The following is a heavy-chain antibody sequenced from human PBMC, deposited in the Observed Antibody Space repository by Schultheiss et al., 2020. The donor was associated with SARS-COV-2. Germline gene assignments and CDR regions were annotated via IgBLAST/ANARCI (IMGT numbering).Heavy chain of an antibody. V-gene: IGHV3-7*04. CDR3: AKDLHNFGLDV. Sequence: GGSLRLSCAVYGGSFSGYYWSWIRQPPGKGLEWVANIKQDGSEKYYVDSVKGRFTISRDNSKNTLYLQMNSLRAEDTAVYYCAKDLHNFGLDVWGRGATVTVSS. CDR2: IKQDGSEK. CDR1: GGSFSGYY. J-gene: IGHJ6*02.